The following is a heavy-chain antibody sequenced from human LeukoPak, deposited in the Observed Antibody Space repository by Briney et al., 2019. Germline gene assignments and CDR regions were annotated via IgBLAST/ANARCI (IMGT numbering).Heavy chain of an antibody. J-gene: IGHJ4*02. CDR1: GGSFSGYY. CDR3: ARQTGSGLFILP. V-gene: IGHV4-34*01. D-gene: IGHD3/OR15-3a*01. CDR2: VYHSGST. Sequence: PSETLSLTCAVYGGSFSGYYWSWIRQPPGKGLEWIGEVYHSGSTNYNPSLKSRVTMSADMSRNQFSLKLTSVTAADTAVYYCARQTGSGLFILPGGQGTLVTVSS.